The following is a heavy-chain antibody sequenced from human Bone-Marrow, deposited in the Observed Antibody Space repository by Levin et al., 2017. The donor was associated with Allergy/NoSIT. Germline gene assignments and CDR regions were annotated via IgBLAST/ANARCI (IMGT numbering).Heavy chain of an antibody. D-gene: IGHD2-21*01. CDR2: ISAYNRNT. J-gene: IGHJ4*02. V-gene: IGHV1-18*01. CDR3: VRGSYEGDY. CDR1: GYPFSTYG. Sequence: PGESLKISCKTSGYPFSTYGISWVRQAPGQGLEWMGWISAYNRNTNYAHKLQGRVTMTTDSSTNTAYMELRSLRSDDTAVYYCVRGSYEGDYWGQGTLVTVSS.